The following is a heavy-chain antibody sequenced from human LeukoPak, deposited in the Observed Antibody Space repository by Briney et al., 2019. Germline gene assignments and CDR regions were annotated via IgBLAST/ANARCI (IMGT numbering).Heavy chain of an antibody. CDR1: GYTFTSYD. J-gene: IGHJ3*02. CDR3: ARYCSSTSCYGNDAFDI. CDR2: MNPNSGNT. V-gene: IGHV1-8*01. Sequence: ASVKVSCKASGYTFTSYDINWVRQATGQGLEWMGWMNPNSGNTGYAQKFQGRVTMTRNTSISTAYMELSSLRSEDTAVYYCARYCSSTSCYGNDAFDIWGQGTMVTVSS. D-gene: IGHD2-2*01.